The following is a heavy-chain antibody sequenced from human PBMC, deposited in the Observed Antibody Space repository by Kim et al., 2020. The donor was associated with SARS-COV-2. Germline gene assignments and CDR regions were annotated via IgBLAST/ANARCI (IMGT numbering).Heavy chain of an antibody. CDR2: INHSGST. V-gene: IGHV4-34*01. CDR3: ARGSLIRSGYYHKRPYNWFDP. Sequence: SETLSLTCAVYGGSFSGYYWSWVRQPPGKGLEWIGEINHSGSTNYNPSLKSRVTISVDTSKNQFSLKLSFVTAADTAVYYCARGSLIRSGYYHKRPYNWFDPRGHGTLVTVSS. CDR1: GGSFSGYY. D-gene: IGHD3-22*01. J-gene: IGHJ5*02.